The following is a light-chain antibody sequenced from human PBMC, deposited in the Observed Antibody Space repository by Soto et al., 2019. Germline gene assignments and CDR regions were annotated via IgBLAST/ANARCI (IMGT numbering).Light chain of an antibody. J-gene: IGKJ1*01. CDR2: KAS. Sequence: DIQMTQSPSTLSASVGDRVTITCRANQSISTWLAWYQQEPGKAPKLLIYKASHLDSGVPSRFSGSGSGTKFTLTISSLQPDDFATYYCQQYNSYSRTFGQGTKVEIK. V-gene: IGKV1-5*03. CDR1: QSISTW. CDR3: QQYNSYSRT.